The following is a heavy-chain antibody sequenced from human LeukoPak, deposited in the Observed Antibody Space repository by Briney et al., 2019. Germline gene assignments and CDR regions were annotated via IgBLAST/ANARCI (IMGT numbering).Heavy chain of an antibody. CDR3: ARGGGRITMVRGVITYWYFDL. J-gene: IGHJ2*01. CDR2: INHSGST. CDR1: GVSFSGYY. D-gene: IGHD3-10*01. Sequence: SETLSLTCAVYGVSFSGYYWSWIRQPPGKGLEWIGEINHSGSTNYNPSLKSRVTISVDTSKNQFSLKLSSVTAADTAVYYCARGGGRITMVRGVITYWYFDLWGRGTLVTVSS. V-gene: IGHV4-34*01.